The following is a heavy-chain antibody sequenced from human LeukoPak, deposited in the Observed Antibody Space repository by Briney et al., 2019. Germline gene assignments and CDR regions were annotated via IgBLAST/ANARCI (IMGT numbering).Heavy chain of an antibody. J-gene: IGHJ5*02. CDR1: GGSISSGSYY. Sequence: SETLSLTRTVSGGSISSGSYYWSWIRQPAGKGLEWIGRIYTSGSTNYNPSLKSRVTISVDTSKNQFSLKLSSVTAADTAVYYCARVGAAAFDPWGQGTLVTVSS. V-gene: IGHV4-61*02. CDR3: ARVGAAAFDP. CDR2: IYTSGST. D-gene: IGHD6-13*01.